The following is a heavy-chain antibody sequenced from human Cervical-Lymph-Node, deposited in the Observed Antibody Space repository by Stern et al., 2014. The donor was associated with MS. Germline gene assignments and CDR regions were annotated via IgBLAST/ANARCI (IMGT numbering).Heavy chain of an antibody. Sequence: QVQLQESGPGLVKPSETLSLTCTVSGGSITNRDYWGWIRQSPGKGLEWIGSVYYSGINYYRPSLKSRATISIDTSRHQFFLRLTSVTATDTAVYFCARGVTAVTNYVPNWCFDLWGRGTLVTVSS. D-gene: IGHD4-11*01. V-gene: IGHV4-39*02. J-gene: IGHJ2*01. CDR2: VYYSGIN. CDR1: GGSITNRDY. CDR3: ARGVTAVTNYVPNWCFDL.